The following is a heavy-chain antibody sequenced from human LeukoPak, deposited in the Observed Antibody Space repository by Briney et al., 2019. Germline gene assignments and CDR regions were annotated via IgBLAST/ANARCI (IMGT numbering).Heavy chain of an antibody. V-gene: IGHV4-59*10. CDR2: IYTSGST. CDR3: ARGGYYGWGNDFRFDP. CDR1: GGSFSNYY. J-gene: IGHJ5*02. D-gene: IGHD3-10*01. Sequence: PSEPLSLTCAVYGGSFSNYYWSWIRQPAGKGLEWIGRIYTSGSTNYNPSLKSRVTISVETSKNQFSLKLKSVTAADTAVYYCARGGYYGWGNDFRFDPWGQGTLVTVSS.